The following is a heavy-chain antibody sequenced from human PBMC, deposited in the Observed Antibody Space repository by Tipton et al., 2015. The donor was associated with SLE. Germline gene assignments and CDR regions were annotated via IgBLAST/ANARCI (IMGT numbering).Heavy chain of an antibody. D-gene: IGHD3-10*01. J-gene: IGHJ3*02. CDR3: AKSFYYYGSGSYSAFDI. Sequence: SLRLSCAASGFTFSNYAMHWVRQAPGKGLEWVALISYDGNNKYYADSVKGRFTISRDNSKNTLYLQMNSLRAEDTAVYYCAKSFYYYGSGSYSAFDIWGQGTMVTVSS. CDR1: GFTFSNYA. CDR2: ISYDGNNK. V-gene: IGHV3-30*18.